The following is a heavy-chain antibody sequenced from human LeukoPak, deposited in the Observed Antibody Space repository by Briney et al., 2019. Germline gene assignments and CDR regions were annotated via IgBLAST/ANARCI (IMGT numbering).Heavy chain of an antibody. CDR3: ARGGTAVIAPYAFDI. D-gene: IGHD4-23*01. Sequence: TASETLSLTCTVSGGSISRYYWSWIRQPPGKGLEWIGYIYYSGSTNCNPSVKSRVAMSVDTSKKQFSLKLSSLTAADTAVYYCARGGTAVIAPYAFDIWGQGTMVTVSS. CDR1: GGSISRYY. J-gene: IGHJ3*02. V-gene: IGHV4-59*01. CDR2: IYYSGST.